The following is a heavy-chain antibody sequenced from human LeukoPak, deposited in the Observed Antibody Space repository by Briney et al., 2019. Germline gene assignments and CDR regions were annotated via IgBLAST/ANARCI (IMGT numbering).Heavy chain of an antibody. CDR2: IWYDGSNK. Sequence: GSLRLSCAASGFTLSSYGMHWVRHAPGKGLEWAAVIWYDGSNKYYADSVKGRFTISRDSSKNTVYLQMNSLRAEDTAVYYCARGDYGSGSYPRIFDYWGQGSLVTVSS. J-gene: IGHJ4*02. CDR1: GFTLSSYG. D-gene: IGHD3-10*01. CDR3: ARGDYGSGSYPRIFDY. V-gene: IGHV3-33*01.